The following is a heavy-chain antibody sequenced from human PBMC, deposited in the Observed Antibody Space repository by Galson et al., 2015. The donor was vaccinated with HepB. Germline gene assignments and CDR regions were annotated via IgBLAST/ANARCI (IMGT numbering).Heavy chain of an antibody. J-gene: IGHJ3*02. CDR3: ARDTQAAFDI. CDR1: GFTVSSNY. CDR2: MYSGGST. Sequence: SLRLSCAASGFTVSSNYMSWVRQAPGKGLEWVSVMYSGGSTNYADTVKGRFTISRDNSKNTLYLQMNSLRAEDTAVYYCARDTQAAFDIWGQGTMVTVSS. V-gene: IGHV3-53*01.